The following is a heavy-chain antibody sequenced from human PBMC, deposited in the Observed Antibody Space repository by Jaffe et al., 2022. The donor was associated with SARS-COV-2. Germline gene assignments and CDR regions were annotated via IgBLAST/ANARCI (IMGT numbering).Heavy chain of an antibody. D-gene: IGHD3-3*01. CDR2: ISGRGGST. Sequence: EVQVLESGGGLVQPGGSLRISCAASEFTFRNFAMTWVRQAPGKGLEWVSAISGRGGSTYYADSVKGRFTISRDNSKNTLYLQMNTLRAGDTAVYYCAKGVHYDFWSGYGSDYYFYGMDVWGQGTTVTVSS. CDR1: EFTFRNFA. CDR3: AKGVHYDFWSGYGSDYYFYGMDV. J-gene: IGHJ6*02. V-gene: IGHV3-23*01.